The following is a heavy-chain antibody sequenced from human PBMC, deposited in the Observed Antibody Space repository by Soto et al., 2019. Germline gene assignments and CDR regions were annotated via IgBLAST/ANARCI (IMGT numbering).Heavy chain of an antibody. CDR2: VIPVLTMT. CDR3: AGDLGDGGSFRCGGGSDL. D-gene: IGHD1-26*01. J-gene: IGHJ2*01. Sequence: QFHLVQSGAEVKKPGSSVKVSCKASGGSLNSYTISWVRQAPGQGLEWRGRVIPVLTMTNYAQKFQDRVTISADKSMSTAYMELSIRKSEDTAVYYGAGDLGDGGSFRCGGGSDLWGCGTLVIVSS. CDR1: GGSLNSYT. V-gene: IGHV1-69*04.